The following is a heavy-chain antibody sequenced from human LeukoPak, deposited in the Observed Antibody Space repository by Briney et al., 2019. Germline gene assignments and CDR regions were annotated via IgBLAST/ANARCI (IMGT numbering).Heavy chain of an antibody. CDR2: IYYSGST. V-gene: IGHV4-39*07. D-gene: IGHD3-3*01. J-gene: IGHJ4*02. Sequence: PSETLSLTCTVSGGSISSSSYYWGWIRQPPGKGLEWIGSIYYSGSTYYNPSLKSRVTISVDTSKNQFSLKLSSVTAADTAVYYCARGGGDYDFWSGYLYYFDYWGQGTLVTVSS. CDR3: ARGGGDYDFWSGYLYYFDY. CDR1: GGSISSSSYY.